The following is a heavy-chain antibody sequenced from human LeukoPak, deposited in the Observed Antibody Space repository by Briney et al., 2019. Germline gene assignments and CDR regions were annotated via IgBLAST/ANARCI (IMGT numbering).Heavy chain of an antibody. J-gene: IGHJ4*02. CDR1: GFTLSSYG. V-gene: IGHV3-33*01. Sequence: PGRSLRVSCAASGFTLSSYGMQGVRQAPGKGLEWVAVIWYDGSNKYYADSVKGRFTISRDNAKNSLYLQKNSLRDEETAVYYCARYRGSSWSFDYWGQGTLVTVSS. CDR3: ARYRGSSWSFDY. CDR2: IWYDGSNK. D-gene: IGHD6-13*01.